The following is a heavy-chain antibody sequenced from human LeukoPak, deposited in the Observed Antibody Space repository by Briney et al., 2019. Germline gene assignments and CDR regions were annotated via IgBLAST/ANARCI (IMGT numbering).Heavy chain of an antibody. Sequence: GGSLRLSCAASGFTFDDYGMSWVRQAPGKGLEWVSGINWNGGSTGYADSVKGRFTISRDNAKNSLFLQMNSLRDEDTAVYYCARADADKYCFDYWGQGTLVTVSS. CDR1: GFTFDDYG. J-gene: IGHJ4*02. V-gene: IGHV3-20*04. CDR3: ARADADKYCFDY. CDR2: INWNGGST.